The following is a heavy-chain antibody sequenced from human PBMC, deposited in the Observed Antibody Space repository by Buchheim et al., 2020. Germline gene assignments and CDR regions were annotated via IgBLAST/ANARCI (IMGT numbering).Heavy chain of an antibody. CDR1: GFTFRSYV. D-gene: IGHD3-10*01. V-gene: IGHV3-30*04. CDR3: ARDLEEYGSGRAPRFDY. J-gene: IGHJ4*02. Sequence: QVQLVESGGGVVQPGRSLRLSCGASGFTFRSYVIHWVRQAPGKGLEWVAVISHDGRNKYYADSVKGRFTISRDNSKNTVYLQMNSLRAEDTAIYYCARDLEEYGSGRAPRFDYWGQGTL. CDR2: ISHDGRNK.